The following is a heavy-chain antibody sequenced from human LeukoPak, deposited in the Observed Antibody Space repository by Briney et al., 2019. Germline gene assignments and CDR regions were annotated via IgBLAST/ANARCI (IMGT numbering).Heavy chain of an antibody. J-gene: IGHJ4*02. CDR1: GFIFNSYG. CDR3: ARDGSGQQQLVPDY. CDR2: IQSDGSDE. V-gene: IGHV3-30*02. D-gene: IGHD6-13*01. Sequence: GGSLRLSCAASGFIFNSYGMHWVRQAPGKGLEWVGFIQSDGSDEFYADSVKGRFTISRDNSKNTLYLQMNSLRAEDTAVYYCARDGSGQQQLVPDYWGQGTLVTVSS.